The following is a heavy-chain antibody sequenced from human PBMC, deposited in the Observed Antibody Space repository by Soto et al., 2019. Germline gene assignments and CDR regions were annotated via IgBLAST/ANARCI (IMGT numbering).Heavy chain of an antibody. CDR2: INGATGDT. V-gene: IGHV1-3*01. Sequence: ASVKVSCKSSGYTFSSYAMHWVRQAPGQSLEWMGWINGATGDTKYSQKFQGSVTITRDKSANTAYMELSSLTREDTAVYYCARGDFWTGYRPGHYDMDVWGQGTTVTVSS. CDR1: GYTFSSYA. J-gene: IGHJ6*02. CDR3: ARGDFWTGYRPGHYDMDV. D-gene: IGHD3-3*01.